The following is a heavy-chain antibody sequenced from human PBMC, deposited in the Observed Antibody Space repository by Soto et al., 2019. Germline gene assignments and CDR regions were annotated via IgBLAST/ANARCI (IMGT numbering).Heavy chain of an antibody. CDR2: VNPSGGHT. J-gene: IGHJ4*02. D-gene: IGHD2-21*02. V-gene: IGHV1-46*01. CDR1: GDTFTDYY. Sequence: QVQLVQSGAEVKKPGASVKVSCKASGDTFTDYYIHWVRQAPGQGLEWMGTVNPSGGHTTYAQHFLGRMTMTRDTSTSTLYRELTSLTSEDTAVYYCARGGHVVVVTAALDYWGQRTLVTVSS. CDR3: ARGGHVVVVTAALDY.